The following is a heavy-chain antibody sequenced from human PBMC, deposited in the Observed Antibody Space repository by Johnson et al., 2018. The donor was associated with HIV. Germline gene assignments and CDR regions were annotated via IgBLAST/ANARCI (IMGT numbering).Heavy chain of an antibody. J-gene: IGHJ3*02. CDR2: ISYDGSNK. Sequence: HVQLVESGGDLVKPGGSLRLSCAASGFTFNSYAMHWVRQAPGKGLEWVAVISYDGSNKYYADSVKGRFTISRDKSKNTLYLQMNSMRAEDTAVYYCAKDGAMAFDIWGQGTMVTVSS. CDR1: GFTFNSYA. D-gene: IGHD2-2*01. V-gene: IGHV3-30*04. CDR3: AKDGAMAFDI.